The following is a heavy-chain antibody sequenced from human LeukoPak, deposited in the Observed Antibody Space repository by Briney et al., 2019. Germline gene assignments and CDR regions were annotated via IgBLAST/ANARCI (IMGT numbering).Heavy chain of an antibody. CDR1: GYAFTSYG. CDR2: ISAYNGNT. J-gene: IGHJ4*02. CDR3: ARGRLLERYFDY. V-gene: IGHV1-18*01. D-gene: IGHD3-22*01. Sequence: ASVKVSCKASGYAFTSYGINWVRQAPGQGLEWMGWISAYNGNTKYAQKFQGRVTMATDTSTSTAYMELRSLRSDDTAVYYCARGRLLERYFDYWGQGTLVTVSS.